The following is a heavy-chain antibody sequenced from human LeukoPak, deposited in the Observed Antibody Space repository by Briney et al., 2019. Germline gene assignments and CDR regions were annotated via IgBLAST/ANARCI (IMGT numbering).Heavy chain of an antibody. D-gene: IGHD5-24*01. V-gene: IGHV4-34*01. CDR3: ARGRDRSKTGDH. J-gene: IGHJ4*02. CDR1: GGSCDDYY. CDR2: IHPSGIF. Sequence: SETLSLTCAVYGGSCDDYYCSWIRQPPGRGLEWIGEIHPSGIFYHNPSLMSRVTISIDTSRSQFSLGLTSVTAADTAFYYCARGRDRSKTGDHWGQGSLVTVSS.